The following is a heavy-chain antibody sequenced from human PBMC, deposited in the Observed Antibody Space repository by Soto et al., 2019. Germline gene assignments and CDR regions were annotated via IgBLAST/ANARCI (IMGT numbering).Heavy chain of an antibody. CDR3: AKGGRQWLGTSDLNY. V-gene: IGHV3-30*18. Sequence: VQLVESGGGVVQPGRSLRLSCEASGFTFSDYAMHWVRQAPGKGLEWVAVVSHDGRNTHYADSVKGRFTISRDSSKKTVSLEMTTLRAEDTAVYYCAKGGRQWLGTSDLNYWGQGALVTVSS. D-gene: IGHD6-19*01. CDR1: GFTFSDYA. J-gene: IGHJ4*02. CDR2: VSHDGRNT.